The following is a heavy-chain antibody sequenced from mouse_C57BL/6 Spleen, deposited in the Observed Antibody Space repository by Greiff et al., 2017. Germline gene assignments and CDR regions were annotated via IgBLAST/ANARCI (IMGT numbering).Heavy chain of an antibody. CDR1: GYTFTSYW. CDR2: INPSNGGT. J-gene: IGHJ2*01. V-gene: IGHV1-53*01. D-gene: IGHD1-1*01. CDR3: ARLDYYGSSYEGY. Sequence: QVQLQQPGTELVKPGASVKLSCKASGYTFTSYWMHWVKQRPGQGLEWIGNINPSNGGTNYTEKFKSKATLTGDKSSSTAYMQLSSLTSEDSAVYYCARLDYYGSSYEGYWGQGTTLTVSS.